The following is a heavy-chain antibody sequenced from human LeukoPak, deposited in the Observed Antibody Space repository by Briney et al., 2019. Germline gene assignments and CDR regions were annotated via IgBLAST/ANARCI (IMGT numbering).Heavy chain of an antibody. D-gene: IGHD3-22*01. CDR3: AIMHGYYDGSGYWVQ. V-gene: IGHV3-23*01. J-gene: IGHJ1*01. CDR1: GFTFGSYG. CDR2: ITPNADRT. Sequence: GGSLTLSCAASGFTFGSYGMSWLRQAPGRGLEWVSFITPNADRTYYADSVEGRFTISRDNPRNTLYMQMNSLRDEDTAVYYCAIMHGYYDGSGYWVQWGQGTLVTVSS.